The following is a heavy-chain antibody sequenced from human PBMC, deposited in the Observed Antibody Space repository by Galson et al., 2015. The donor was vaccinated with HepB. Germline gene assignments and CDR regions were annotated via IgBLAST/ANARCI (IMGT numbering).Heavy chain of an antibody. CDR3: ARGTTNIDY. J-gene: IGHJ4*02. CDR2: ISMSGGSS. Sequence: SLRLSCAASGFTFSRLGMTWVRQAPGKGLECVSAISMSGGSSDYADSVKGRFTIFRDNSKNMLYLQMDNLRAEDTAVYYCARGTTNIDYWGQGTRVTVSS. CDR1: GFTFSRLG. V-gene: IGHV3-23*01. D-gene: IGHD1-1*01.